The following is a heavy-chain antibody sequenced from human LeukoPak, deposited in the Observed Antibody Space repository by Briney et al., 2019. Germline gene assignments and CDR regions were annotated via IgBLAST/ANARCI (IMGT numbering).Heavy chain of an antibody. J-gene: IGHJ6*03. Sequence: ASVKVSCKASGYTFTSYYIHWVRQAPGQGLEWMGLINPSGGSTSYAQKFQGRVTMTRDMSTSTVYMELSSLRSEDTAVYYCAREPGYDSSGYSTYYYYYMDVWGKGTTVTVSS. CDR3: AREPGYDSSGYSTYYYYYMDV. D-gene: IGHD3-22*01. CDR2: INPSGGST. V-gene: IGHV1-46*01. CDR1: GYTFTSYY.